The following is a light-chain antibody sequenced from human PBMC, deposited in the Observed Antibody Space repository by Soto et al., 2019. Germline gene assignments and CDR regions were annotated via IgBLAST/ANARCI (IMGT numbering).Light chain of an antibody. J-gene: IGLJ1*01. Sequence: SYELAQPPSMSVAPGQTARITCGGNNIGSKTVHWYQQKAGQAPVLVVYDDSDRPSGIPERFSGSNSGNTATLTISRVEAGDEADYYCQVWDVSTVHYVFGTGTKATVL. CDR1: NIGSKT. CDR3: QVWDVSTVHYV. V-gene: IGLV3-21*02. CDR2: DDS.